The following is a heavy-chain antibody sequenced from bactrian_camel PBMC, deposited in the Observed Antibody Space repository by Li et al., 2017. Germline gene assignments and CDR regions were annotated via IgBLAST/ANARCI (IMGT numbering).Heavy chain of an antibody. J-gene: IGHJ4*01. D-gene: IGHD5*01. CDR3: AAKFSGACALTGDYNF. Sequence: HVQLVESGGGSVQVGGSLRLSCSAAGHIDASYCMGWFRQATNSEREGAAVIDTDGITTYADSVKGRFTISRDNAKNTLNLQMNSLKPEDTAMYYCAAKFSGACALTGDYNFWGQGTQVTVS. V-gene: IGHV3S55*01. CDR2: IDTDGIT. CDR1: GHIDASYC.